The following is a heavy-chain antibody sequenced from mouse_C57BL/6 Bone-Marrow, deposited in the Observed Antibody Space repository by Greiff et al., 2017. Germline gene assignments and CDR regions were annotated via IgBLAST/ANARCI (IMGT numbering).Heavy chain of an antibody. V-gene: IGHV10-1*01. CDR2: IRSKSNNYAT. J-gene: IGHJ1*03. Sequence: EVKLVESGGGLVQPKGSLKLSCAASGFSFNTYAMNWVRQAPGKGLEWVARIRSKSNNYATYYADSVKDRFTISRDDSESMLYLQMNNLKTEDTAMYYCVSFITTVVAPYWYFDVWGTGTTVTVSS. D-gene: IGHD1-1*01. CDR3: VSFITTVVAPYWYFDV. CDR1: GFSFNTYA.